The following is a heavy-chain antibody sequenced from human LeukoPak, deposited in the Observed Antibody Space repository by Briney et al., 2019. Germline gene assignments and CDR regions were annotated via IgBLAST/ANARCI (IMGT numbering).Heavy chain of an antibody. J-gene: IGHJ4*02. D-gene: IGHD5-18*01. V-gene: IGHV4-39*07. CDR1: GGSISSSSYS. Sequence: PSETLSLTCTVSGGSISSSSYSWTWIRQPPGKGLEWIGEIYHSGSTNYNPSLKSRVTISVDKSKNQFSLKLSSVTAADTAVYYCARVSPAMAHDYWGQGTLVTVSS. CDR3: ARVSPAMAHDY. CDR2: IYHSGST.